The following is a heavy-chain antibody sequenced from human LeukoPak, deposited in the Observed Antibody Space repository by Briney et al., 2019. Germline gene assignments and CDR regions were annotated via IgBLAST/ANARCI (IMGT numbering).Heavy chain of an antibody. CDR1: GYTFTGYY. V-gene: IGHV1-2*02. J-gene: IGHJ4*02. CDR2: INLNSGGT. CDR3: ARPLYYYDSSGRWAY. D-gene: IGHD3-22*01. Sequence: ASVKVSCKASGYTFTGYYMHWVRQAPGQGLEWMGWINLNSGGTNYAQKFQGGVTMTRDTSISTAYMELSRLRSDDTAVYYCARPLYYYDSSGRWAYWGQGTLVTVSS.